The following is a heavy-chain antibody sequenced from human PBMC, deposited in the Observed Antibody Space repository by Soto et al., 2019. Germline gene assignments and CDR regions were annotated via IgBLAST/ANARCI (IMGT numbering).Heavy chain of an antibody. Sequence: EVQLVESGGGLVQPGRSLRLSCAASGFTFDDYAMHWVRQAPGKGLEWVSGISWNSGSIGYADSVKGRFTISRDNAKNSLYLQMNSLRAEDTALYYCAKDKSIMIPFGVGGFDYWGQGTLVTVSS. V-gene: IGHV3-9*01. CDR3: AKDKSIMIPFGVGGFDY. CDR2: ISWNSGSI. CDR1: GFTFDDYA. D-gene: IGHD3-16*01. J-gene: IGHJ4*02.